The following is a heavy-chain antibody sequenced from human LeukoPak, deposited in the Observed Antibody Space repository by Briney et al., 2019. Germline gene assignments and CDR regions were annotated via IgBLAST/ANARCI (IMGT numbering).Heavy chain of an antibody. CDR2: LSGSGLST. V-gene: IGHV3-23*01. CDR3: AKGGESSSWLFDY. J-gene: IGHJ4*02. Sequence: GGSLRLSCAASGFTFDDYAMHWVRQAPGKGLQWVSALSGSGLSTYYADSVKGRFTISRDNSKNTLYLQMNSLRAEDTAVYYCAKGGESSSWLFDYWGQGTLVPVSS. CDR1: GFTFDDYA. D-gene: IGHD6-13*01.